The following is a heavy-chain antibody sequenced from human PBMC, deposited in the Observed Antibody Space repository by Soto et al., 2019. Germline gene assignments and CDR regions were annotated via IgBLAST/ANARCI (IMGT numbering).Heavy chain of an antibody. CDR1: GGTFSSYA. V-gene: IGHV1-69*01. J-gene: IGHJ5*01. CDR3: ARYVEVAGTKRWFDS. D-gene: IGHD6-19*01. CDR2: IIPIFGTA. Sequence: QVQLVQSGADVKKPGSSVKVSCKVSGGTFSSYAINWVRQAPGQGLEWMGGIIPIFGTANYAQKFQDRVTISADGSTSTAYVEVSSLRSEDTAMYYCARYVEVAGTKRWFDSWGQGTLVTVSS.